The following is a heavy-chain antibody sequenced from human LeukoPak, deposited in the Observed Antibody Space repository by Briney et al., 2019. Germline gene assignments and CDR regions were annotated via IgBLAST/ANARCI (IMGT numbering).Heavy chain of an antibody. D-gene: IGHD1-26*01. CDR1: GFTFNKFA. CDR2: ITSSSSYI. V-gene: IGHV3-21*06. J-gene: IGHJ6*03. Sequence: PGGSLRLSCAASGFTFNKFAMSWVRQAPGKGLEWVSSITSSSSYIYYADSVKGRFTISRDNAKNSLYLQMDSLRVEDTAVYYCARDPYSGNYGAYYYYYMDVWGKGTTVTISS. CDR3: ARDPYSGNYGAYYYYYMDV.